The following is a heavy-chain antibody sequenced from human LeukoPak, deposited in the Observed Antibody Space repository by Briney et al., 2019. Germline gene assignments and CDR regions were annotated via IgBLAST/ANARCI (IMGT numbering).Heavy chain of an antibody. D-gene: IGHD3-10*01. CDR2: INPNSGDT. Sequence: AAVKLRLSSSGYTFTVYYIHRVRQAPGQGLEWMGWINPNSGDTNYAQRFQGRVIMTWDTSISTGHMEMSRLRSDDTAVYYCARSITRFDAFDIWAEKPILPVSS. J-gene: IGHJ3*02. V-gene: IGHV1-2*02. CDR3: ARSITRFDAFDI. CDR1: GYTFTVYY.